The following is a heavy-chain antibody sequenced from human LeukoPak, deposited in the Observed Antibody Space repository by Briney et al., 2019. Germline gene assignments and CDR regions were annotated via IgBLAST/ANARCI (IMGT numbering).Heavy chain of an antibody. CDR2: INYSGST. Sequence: SETLSLTCTVSGGSISSYYWSWIRQPPGKGLEWIGYINYSGSTNYNPSLKSRVTISVDTSKIQFSLKLSSVTAADTAVYYCARSESGYRGYDGIFDYWGQGTLVTVSS. CDR1: GGSISSYY. CDR3: ARSESGYRGYDGIFDY. V-gene: IGHV4-59*01. D-gene: IGHD5-12*01. J-gene: IGHJ4*02.